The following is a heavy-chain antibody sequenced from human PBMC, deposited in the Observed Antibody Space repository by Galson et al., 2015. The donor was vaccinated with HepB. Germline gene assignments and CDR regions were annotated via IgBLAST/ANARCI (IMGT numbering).Heavy chain of an antibody. CDR3: ARDGVVVVPAAPFDP. D-gene: IGHD2-2*01. CDR1: GFTFSSYA. CDR2: ISYDGSNK. V-gene: IGHV3-30-3*01. Sequence: SLRLSCAASGFTFSSYAMHWVRQAPGKGLEWVAVISYDGSNKYYADSVKGRFTISRDNSKNTLYLQMNSLRAEDTAVYYCARDGVVVVPAAPFDPWGQRTLVTVSS. J-gene: IGHJ5*02.